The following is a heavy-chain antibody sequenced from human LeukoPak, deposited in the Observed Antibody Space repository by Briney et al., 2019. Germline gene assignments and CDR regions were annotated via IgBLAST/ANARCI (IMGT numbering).Heavy chain of an antibody. Sequence: GGSLRLSCVASGFTFSNYAMTWVRQAPGEGLEWVSGISGSAASTYYADSVKGRFNIARDNSKNTLYLQMNSLRAEDTAVYYCAKEDDIAAERAPFHYWGQGALVTVSS. J-gene: IGHJ4*02. CDR2: ISGSAAST. CDR1: GFTFSNYA. V-gene: IGHV3-23*01. CDR3: AKEDDIAAERAPFHY. D-gene: IGHD6-6*01.